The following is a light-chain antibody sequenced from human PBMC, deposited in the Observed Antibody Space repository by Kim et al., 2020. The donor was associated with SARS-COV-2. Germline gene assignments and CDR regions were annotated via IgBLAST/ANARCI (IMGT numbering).Light chain of an antibody. V-gene: IGKV1-39*01. CDR1: QDISRY. Sequence: DIQMTQSPSSLSASVGDRVTITCQASQDISRYLNWYQQKPGKAPKLLIYTASSLQSGVPSRFTGSGSETDFTLTISSLQPEDIATYYCQQTYNASRTFGQGTKVDIK. CDR2: TAS. J-gene: IGKJ1*01. CDR3: QQTYNASRT.